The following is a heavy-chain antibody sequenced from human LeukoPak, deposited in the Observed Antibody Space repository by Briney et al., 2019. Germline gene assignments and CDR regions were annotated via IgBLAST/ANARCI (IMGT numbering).Heavy chain of an antibody. J-gene: IGHJ6*03. CDR3: ARDQQQGDHYSFYYMDF. CDR1: GYSFSNHG. CDR2: ISPHKGNT. Sequence: GASVKVSCKGSGYSFSNHGITWVRQAPGQGLGWIGWISPHKGNTNYQQRLQGRLIMTTDASTSTAYMELRDLRSDDTAIYYCARDQQQGDHYSFYYMDFWGEGTTVIVSS. V-gene: IGHV1-18*01. D-gene: IGHD1/OR15-1a*01.